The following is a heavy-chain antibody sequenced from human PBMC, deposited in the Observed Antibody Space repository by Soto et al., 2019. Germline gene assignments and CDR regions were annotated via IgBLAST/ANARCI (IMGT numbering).Heavy chain of an antibody. CDR1: GGPISSSSYY. J-gene: IGHJ6*02. V-gene: IGHV4-39*01. CDR3: ARLGDYYYYGMDV. Sequence: ETLSLTCSVSGGPISSSSYYWGWIRQPPGKGLEWIGSIYYSGSTYYNPSLKSRVTISVDTSKNQFSLKLSSVTAADTAVYYCARLGDYYYYGMDVWGQGTTVTVSS. CDR2: IYYSGST.